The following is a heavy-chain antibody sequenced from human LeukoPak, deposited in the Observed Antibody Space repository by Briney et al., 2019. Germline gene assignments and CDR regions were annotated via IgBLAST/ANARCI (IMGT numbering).Heavy chain of an antibody. CDR3: ARDQATVATPWWDH. CDR2: INLNSGGT. V-gene: IGHV1-2*02. CDR1: GYTFTGYY. D-gene: IGHD4-23*01. Sequence: ASVRVSFKASGYTFTGYYMHWVRQAPGQGLEWMGWINLNSGGTNYAQKFQGRVTMTRDTSISTAYMELSRLTSDDTGVYFCARDQATVATPWWDHWGQGTLVTVSS. J-gene: IGHJ4*02.